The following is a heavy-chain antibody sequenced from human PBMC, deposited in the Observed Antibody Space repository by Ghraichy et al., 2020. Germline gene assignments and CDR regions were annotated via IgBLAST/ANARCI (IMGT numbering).Heavy chain of an antibody. D-gene: IGHD4-23*01. CDR3: AREGGGNSIDAFDI. J-gene: IGHJ3*02. Sequence: SETLSLTCTVSGGSISSGGYYWSWIRQHPGKGLEWIGYIYYSGSTYYNQSLKSRVTISVDTSKNQFSLKLSSVTAADTAVYYCAREGGGNSIDAFDIWGQGTMVTVSS. V-gene: IGHV4-31*03. CDR2: IYYSGST. CDR1: GGSISSGGYY.